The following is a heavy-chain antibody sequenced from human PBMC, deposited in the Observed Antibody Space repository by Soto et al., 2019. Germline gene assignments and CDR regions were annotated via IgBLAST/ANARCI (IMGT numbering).Heavy chain of an antibody. Sequence: QVQLVESGGGVVQPGRSLRLSCAASGFTFRSYGMHWVRQAPGKGLEWVAFIWHDGGNKFYAESVKGRFTISRDNSKNTLYLQMTSLSAEDKAMYYCARDGDVNTGFGKDYWGQGTLVTVSS. CDR2: IWHDGGNK. D-gene: IGHD3-16*01. CDR1: GFTFRSYG. J-gene: IGHJ4*02. CDR3: ARDGDVNTGFGKDY. V-gene: IGHV3-33*01.